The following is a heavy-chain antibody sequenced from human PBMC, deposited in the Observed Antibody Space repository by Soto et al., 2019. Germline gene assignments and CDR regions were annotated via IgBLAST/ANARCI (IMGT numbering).Heavy chain of an antibody. Sequence: ASVKVSCKASGYTFTSYGISWVRQAPGQGLEWMGWISAYNGNTNYAQKLQGRVTMTTDTSTSTAYRELRSLRSDDTAVYYCARDRGGYSGYDYAMRYYYYYGMDVWGQGTTVTVSS. CDR1: GYTFTSYG. V-gene: IGHV1-18*01. CDR3: ARDRGGYSGYDYAMRYYYYYGMDV. D-gene: IGHD5-12*01. CDR2: ISAYNGNT. J-gene: IGHJ6*02.